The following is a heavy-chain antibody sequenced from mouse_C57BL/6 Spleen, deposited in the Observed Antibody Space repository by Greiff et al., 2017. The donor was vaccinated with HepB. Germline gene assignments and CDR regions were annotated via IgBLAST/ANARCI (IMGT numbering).Heavy chain of an antibody. CDR1: GFSLTSYG. Sequence: VKLQQSGPGLVQPSQSLSITCTVSGFSLTSYGVHWVRQSPGKGLEWLGVIWSGGSTDYNAAFISRLSISKDNSKSQVFFKMNSLQADDTAIYYCAGGTPWYFDVWGTGTTVTVSS. D-gene: IGHD2-14*01. J-gene: IGHJ1*03. V-gene: IGHV2-2*01. CDR3: AGGTPWYFDV. CDR2: IWSGGST.